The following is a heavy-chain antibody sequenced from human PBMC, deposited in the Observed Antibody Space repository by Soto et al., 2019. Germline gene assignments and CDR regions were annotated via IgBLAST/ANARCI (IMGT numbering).Heavy chain of an antibody. D-gene: IGHD2-15*01. Sequence: ASVTVACKTSGYTFTSYDVSWVRQAHGQGLEWMGWMNPNSGNTGYAQKFQGRVTMTRNTSISTAYMELSSLRSEDTAVYYCARGSYCSGGSCYGFNWFDPWGQEPWSPSPQ. CDR1: GYTFTSYD. J-gene: IGHJ5*02. V-gene: IGHV1-8*01. CDR2: MNPNSGNT. CDR3: ARGSYCSGGSCYGFNWFDP.